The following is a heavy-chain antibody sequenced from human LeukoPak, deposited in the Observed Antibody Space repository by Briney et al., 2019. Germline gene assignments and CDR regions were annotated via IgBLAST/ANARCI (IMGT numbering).Heavy chain of an antibody. D-gene: IGHD2-15*01. CDR1: GFTFSSYD. Sequence: GGSLRLSCAASGFTFSSYDMSWVRQAPGKGLEWVSAISGSGGSTYYADSVKGRFTISRDNSKNTLYLQMNSLRAEDTAVYYCAKSCSGGSCYSGFNWFDPWGQGTLVTVSS. J-gene: IGHJ5*02. CDR3: AKSCSGGSCYSGFNWFDP. V-gene: IGHV3-23*01. CDR2: ISGSGGST.